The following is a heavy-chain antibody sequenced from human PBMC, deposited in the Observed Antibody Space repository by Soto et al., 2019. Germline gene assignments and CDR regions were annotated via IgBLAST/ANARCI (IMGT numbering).Heavy chain of an antibody. CDR3: TREVQFRGVIANGY. D-gene: IGHD3-16*02. CDR1: GYTFTTYG. CDR2: ISAYYGTT. Sequence: ASVKVSCKASGYTFTTYGLTWVRQAPGQGPEWMGWISAYYGTTDYSQKFQDRLTLTRDTSTSTVFMELRDLRSDDTAIYYCTREVQFRGVIANGYWGQGTLVTVSS. V-gene: IGHV1-18*04. J-gene: IGHJ4*02.